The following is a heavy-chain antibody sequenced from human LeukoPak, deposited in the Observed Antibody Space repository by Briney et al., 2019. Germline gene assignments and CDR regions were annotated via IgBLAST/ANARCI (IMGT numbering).Heavy chain of an antibody. CDR1: GFTFSSYG. Sequence: GGSLRLSCAASGFTFSSYGMHWVRQAPGKGLEWVAFIRHDGSNKYYADSVKGRFTISRDNSKNTLYLQMNSLRAEDTAVYYCAKDGVPGYCSSTSCYGYYMDVWSKGTTVTVSS. CDR3: AKDGVPGYCSSTSCYGYYMDV. D-gene: IGHD2-2*01. V-gene: IGHV3-30*02. J-gene: IGHJ6*03. CDR2: IRHDGSNK.